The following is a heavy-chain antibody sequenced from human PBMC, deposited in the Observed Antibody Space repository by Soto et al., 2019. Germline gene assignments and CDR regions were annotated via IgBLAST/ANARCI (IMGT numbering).Heavy chain of an antibody. CDR2: IRSKANSYAT. J-gene: IGHJ5*02. Sequence: GGSLRLSCAASGFTFSGSAMHWVRQASGKGLEWVGRIRSKANSYATAYAASVKGRFTISRDDSKNTAYLQMNSLKTEDTAVYYCTRQLPLEWRKLFPEFDNWFDPWGQGTLVTVSS. CDR3: TRQLPLEWRKLFPEFDNWFDP. D-gene: IGHD3-3*01. CDR1: GFTFSGSA. V-gene: IGHV3-73*01.